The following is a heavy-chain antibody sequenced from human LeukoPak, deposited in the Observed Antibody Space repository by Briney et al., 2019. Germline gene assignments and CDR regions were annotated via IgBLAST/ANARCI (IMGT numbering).Heavy chain of an antibody. CDR3: ATLLYYYDSSGYYRGGHWYFDL. CDR2: IIPIFGTA. Sequence: SVKVSCKASGGTFSSYAIIWVRQAPGQGLEWMGGIIPIFGTANYAQKFQGRVTITADESTSTAYMELSRLRSEDTAVYYCATLLYYYDSSGYYRGGHWYFDLWGRGTLVTVSS. D-gene: IGHD3-22*01. CDR1: GGTFSSYA. V-gene: IGHV1-69*13. J-gene: IGHJ2*01.